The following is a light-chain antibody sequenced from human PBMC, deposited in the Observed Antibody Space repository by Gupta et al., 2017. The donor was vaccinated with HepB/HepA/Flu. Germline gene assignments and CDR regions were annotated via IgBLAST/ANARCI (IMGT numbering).Light chain of an antibody. V-gene: IGLV1-51*02. CDR1: SSNIGNNY. CDR2: ENN. J-gene: IGLJ2*01. Sequence: HSVLTQPPSVSAAPGQKVTISCSGSSSNIGNNYVSWYQQLPGTAPKLLIYENNKRPSGIPDRFSGSKYGTSATLGITGLQTGDEADYYCGTWDSSLSAVVFGGGTKLTVL. CDR3: GTWDSSLSAVV.